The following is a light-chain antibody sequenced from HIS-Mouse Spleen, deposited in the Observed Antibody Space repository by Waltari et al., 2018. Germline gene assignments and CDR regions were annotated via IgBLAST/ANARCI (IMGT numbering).Light chain of an antibody. CDR3: QQYGSSPPT. Sequence: EIVLTQSPGTLSLSPGERATLSCRASQSVSSSYLAGYQQKPGQAPRLLIYGASSRAPGIPDRFSGSGSGTDFTLTISRLEPEDFAVYYCQQYGSSPPTFGQGTKVEIK. CDR2: GAS. CDR1: QSVSSSY. J-gene: IGKJ1*01. V-gene: IGKV3-20*01.